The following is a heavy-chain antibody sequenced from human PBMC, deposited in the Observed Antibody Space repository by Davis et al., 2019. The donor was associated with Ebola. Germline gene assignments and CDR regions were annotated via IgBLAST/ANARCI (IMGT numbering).Heavy chain of an antibody. CDR2: ISYDGGNK. Sequence: PGGSLRLSCAASGFTFSSYAMSWVRQAPGKGLEWVTFISYDGGNKYYADSVKGRFTISRDNSKNTQYLQMNSLRAEDTAVYYCAKDIRLTHAFDIWSQGTMVTVSS. V-gene: IGHV3-30*18. CDR3: AKDIRLTHAFDI. J-gene: IGHJ3*02. D-gene: IGHD3-16*01. CDR1: GFTFSSYA.